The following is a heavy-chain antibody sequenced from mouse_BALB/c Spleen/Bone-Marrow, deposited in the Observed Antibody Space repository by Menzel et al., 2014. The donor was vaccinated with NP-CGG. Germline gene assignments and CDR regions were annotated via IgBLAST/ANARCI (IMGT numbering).Heavy chain of an antibody. V-gene: IGHV5-17*02. J-gene: IGHJ2*01. D-gene: IGHD4-1*01. Sequence: VQVVESGGGLVQPGGSRKLSCAASGFTFSSFGMHWVRQAPEKGLEWVAYISSGSSTIFYADTVKGRFTVSRDNPENTLFLQMTSLRSEDTAMYYCTRGGNWDDFDYWGQGTTLTVSS. CDR1: GFTFSSFG. CDR2: ISSGSSTI. CDR3: TRGGNWDDFDY.